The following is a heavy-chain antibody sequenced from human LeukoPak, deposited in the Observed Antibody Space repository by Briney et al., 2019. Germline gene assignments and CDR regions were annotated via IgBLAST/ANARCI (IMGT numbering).Heavy chain of an antibody. CDR1: GFTFSSYW. J-gene: IGHJ4*02. CDR3: ARDRHDYTHYFDY. V-gene: IGHV3-7*01. Sequence: GGSLRLSCAASGFTFSSYWMSWVRQAPGKGLEWVANIKQDGSEKYYVDSVKGRFTISRDNAKNSLYVQMNSLRAEDTAVYYCARDRHDYTHYFDYWGQGTLVTVSS. CDR2: IKQDGSEK. D-gene: IGHD4-11*01.